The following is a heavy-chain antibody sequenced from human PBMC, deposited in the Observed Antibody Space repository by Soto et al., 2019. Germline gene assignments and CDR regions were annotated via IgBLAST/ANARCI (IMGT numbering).Heavy chain of an antibody. D-gene: IGHD3-22*01. CDR3: ARQNSDRYGPDY. CDR2: IYAGDSET. Sequence: GESLKISCKGSGYSFISYWIGWVRQMPGKGLECMGVIYAGDSETRYSPSFQGQVTMSVDKSISTAYLQWSSLKASDTAIYYCARQNSDRYGPDYWGQGTLVTVSS. J-gene: IGHJ4*02. CDR1: GYSFISYW. V-gene: IGHV5-51*01.